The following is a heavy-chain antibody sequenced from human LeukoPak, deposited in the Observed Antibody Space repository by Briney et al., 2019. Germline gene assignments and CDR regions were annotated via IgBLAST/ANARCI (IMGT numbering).Heavy chain of an antibody. Sequence: ASVKVSCKASGYTFTNYDINWVRQATGQGLEWMGWMNPNSGNTGYAQKFQGRVTMTRNTSISTAYMELSSLRSEDTAVYYCARVSTLPNYYYYYYGMDVWGQGTTVTVSS. CDR1: GYTFTNYD. D-gene: IGHD1-1*01. CDR2: MNPNSGNT. V-gene: IGHV1-8*01. J-gene: IGHJ6*02. CDR3: ARVSTLPNYYYYYYGMDV.